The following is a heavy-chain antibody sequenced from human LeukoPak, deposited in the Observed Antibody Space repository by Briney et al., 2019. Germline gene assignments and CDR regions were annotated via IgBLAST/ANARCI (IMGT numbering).Heavy chain of an antibody. D-gene: IGHD2-15*01. CDR1: GLTFSNYS. CDR3: ARGDCSGGSCYYYFDY. V-gene: IGHV3-21*01. J-gene: IGHJ4*02. CDR2: ISSSSSYI. Sequence: PGGSLRLSCAASGLTFSNYSMNWVRQAPGKGLEWVSSISSSSSYIYYADSVKGRLTISRDNAKNSLYLQMNSLRAEDTAVYYCARGDCSGGSCYYYFDYWGQGTLVTVSS.